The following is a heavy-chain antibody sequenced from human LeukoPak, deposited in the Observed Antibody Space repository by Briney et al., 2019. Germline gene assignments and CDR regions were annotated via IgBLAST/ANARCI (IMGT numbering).Heavy chain of an antibody. V-gene: IGHV3-23*01. J-gene: IGHJ5*02. Sequence: GGSLRLSCAASGFTFSSYAMSWVRQAPGKGLEWVSAISGSGGSTYYADSVKGRFTISRDNAKNSLYLQMNSLRAEDTAVYYCARDWAVAPYNWFDPWGQGTLVTVSS. D-gene: IGHD6-19*01. CDR2: ISGSGGST. CDR3: ARDWAVAPYNWFDP. CDR1: GFTFSSYA.